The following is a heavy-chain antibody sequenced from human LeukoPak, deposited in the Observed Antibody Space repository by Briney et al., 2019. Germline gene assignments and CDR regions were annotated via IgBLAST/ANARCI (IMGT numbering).Heavy chain of an antibody. Sequence: PETLSLTCTVSGGSISSYYWSWIRQPPGKGLEWIGYIYYSGSTNYNPSLKSRVTISVDTSKNQSSLKLSSVTAADTAVYYCARGTGELDFWGQGALVTVSS. D-gene: IGHD3-10*01. CDR3: ARGTGELDF. CDR2: IYYSGST. J-gene: IGHJ4*02. CDR1: GGSISSYY. V-gene: IGHV4-59*01.